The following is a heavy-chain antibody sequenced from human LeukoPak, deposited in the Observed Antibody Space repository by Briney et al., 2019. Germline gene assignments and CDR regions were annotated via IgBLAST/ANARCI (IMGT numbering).Heavy chain of an antibody. J-gene: IGHJ6*02. CDR3: AREFKLRFLEWSPLKGMDV. D-gene: IGHD3-3*01. Sequence: GGSLRVSCAASGFTFSDYYMSGIRQAPGKGLEWVSYISSSGSTIYYADSVKGRFTISRDNAKNSLYLQMNSLRAEDTAVYYCAREFKLRFLEWSPLKGMDVWGQGTTVTVSS. CDR2: ISSSGSTI. CDR1: GFTFSDYY. V-gene: IGHV3-11*01.